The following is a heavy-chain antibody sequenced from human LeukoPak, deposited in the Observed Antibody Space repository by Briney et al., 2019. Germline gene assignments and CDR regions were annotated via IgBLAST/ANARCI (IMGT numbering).Heavy chain of an antibody. CDR2: INQDGSAA. CDR3: AVTSRSYAFDY. CDR1: GFTFTNNW. J-gene: IGHJ4*02. V-gene: IGHV3-7*02. D-gene: IGHD3-16*01. Sequence: GGSLRLSCTAAGFTFTNNWMFWVRQAPGKGPEWLANINQDGSAADSVDSVKGRFTISRDNAKNSVSLQMNSPRVEDTAVYYCAVTSRSYAFDYWGPGTLVTVSS.